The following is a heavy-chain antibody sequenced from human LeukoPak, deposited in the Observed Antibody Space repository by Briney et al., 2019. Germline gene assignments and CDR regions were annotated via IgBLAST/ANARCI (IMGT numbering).Heavy chain of an antibody. CDR2: INHNGGNT. CDR3: AKATGTLGN. V-gene: IGHV3-23*01. D-gene: IGHD1-1*01. J-gene: IGHJ4*02. CDR1: GFTFSTYA. Sequence: GGSLRLSCAASGFTFSTYAMNWVRQAPGKGLEWVSTINHNGGNTYYADSVKGRFTISRDNSKNTLYLQMNSLTAEDTAIYYCAKATGTLGNWGQGTLVTVSS.